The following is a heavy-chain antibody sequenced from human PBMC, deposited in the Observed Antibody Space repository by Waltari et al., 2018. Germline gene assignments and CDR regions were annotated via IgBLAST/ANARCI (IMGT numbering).Heavy chain of an antibody. CDR3: ARNTQEDYDRTGYHFDY. Sequence: QVTLRESGPALVKPTQTLTLTCSFSGFSLSTSAVCVSWIRQPPGKALEWLASIDWDDDKYYSPSLKTRLTISKDTSKSQVVLTMTNMDPLDTATYYCARNTQEDYDRTGYHFDYWGRGTLVTVSS. V-gene: IGHV2-70*15. CDR2: IDWDDDK. CDR1: GFSLSTSAVC. D-gene: IGHD3-22*01. J-gene: IGHJ4*02.